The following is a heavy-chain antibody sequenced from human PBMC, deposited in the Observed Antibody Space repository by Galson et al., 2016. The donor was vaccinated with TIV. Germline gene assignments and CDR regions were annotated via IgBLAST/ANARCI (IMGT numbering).Heavy chain of an antibody. CDR1: GGIFKSNA. Sequence: SVKVSCKVSGGIFKSNAISWVRQAPGQGLEWMGGIIAIFRTTKYAQNFQGRVAITTDGSTSTTYMELNSLTSEDTAVYYCASSVPGEYYYNYYYMDVWGAGTTVIVSS. CDR2: IIAIFRTT. CDR3: ASSVPGEYYYNYYYMDV. D-gene: IGHD2-21*01. V-gene: IGHV1-69*05. J-gene: IGHJ6*03.